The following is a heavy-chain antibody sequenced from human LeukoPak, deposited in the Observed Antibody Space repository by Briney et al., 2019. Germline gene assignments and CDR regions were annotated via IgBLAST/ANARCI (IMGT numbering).Heavy chain of an antibody. CDR2: ITPNGGST. CDR3: ARLGFSSGHDY. Sequence: ASVTVSCKAFGYSFSSYYMHWVRQAPGQGLEWMGRITPNGGSTSYAQKFQGRVTMTRDTSTSTVYMELSSLTSEDTAVYYCARLGFSSGHDYWGQGTLVTVSS. J-gene: IGHJ4*02. V-gene: IGHV1-46*01. D-gene: IGHD6-19*01. CDR1: GYSFSSYY.